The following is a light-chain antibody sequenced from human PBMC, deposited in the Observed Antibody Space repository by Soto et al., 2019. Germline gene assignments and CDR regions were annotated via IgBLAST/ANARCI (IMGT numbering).Light chain of an antibody. CDR1: SNDIGGYDY. CDR2: DVS. CDR3: NSYTTTSPLYV. J-gene: IGLJ1*01. V-gene: IGLV2-14*03. Sequence: QAVVAQPASVSGSPGQSITISCTGTSNDIGGYDYVSWYQHHPGIAPKLIIYDVSDRPSGVSNRFSGSKSGITASLTISGLQAEDEAEYYCNSYTTTSPLYVFGSGTKLTVL.